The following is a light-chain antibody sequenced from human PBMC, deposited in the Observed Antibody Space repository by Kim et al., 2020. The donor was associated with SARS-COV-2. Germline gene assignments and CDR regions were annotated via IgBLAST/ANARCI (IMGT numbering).Light chain of an antibody. V-gene: IGKV1-39*01. Sequence: DIQMTQSPSSLSASIGDRVTITCRASQSISKYLNWYQQKPGEAPKLLIYAASNLQSGVPSRFSGSGSRTDFNFTISSLRPEDSATYYCQQSFNVPPTFGQGTRLEIK. J-gene: IGKJ5*01. CDR2: AAS. CDR1: QSISKY. CDR3: QQSFNVPPT.